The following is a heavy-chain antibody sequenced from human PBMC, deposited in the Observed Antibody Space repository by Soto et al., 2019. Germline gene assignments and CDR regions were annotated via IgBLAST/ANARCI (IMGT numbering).Heavy chain of an antibody. CDR1: GFTVSSNY. D-gene: IGHD6-19*01. V-gene: IGHV3-49*04. CDR2: IRSKAYGGTT. J-gene: IGHJ4*02. Sequence: GGSLRLSCAASGFTVSSNYMSWVRQAPGKGLEWVGFIRSKAYGGTTEYAASVKGRFTISRDDSKSIAYLQMNSLKTEDTAVYYCTRDEAYSSGWSRFDYWGQGTLVTVSS. CDR3: TRDEAYSSGWSRFDY.